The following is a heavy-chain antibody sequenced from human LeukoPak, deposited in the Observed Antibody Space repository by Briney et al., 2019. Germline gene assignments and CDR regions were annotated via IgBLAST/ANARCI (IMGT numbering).Heavy chain of an antibody. CDR3: ARSSPAMVTY. D-gene: IGHD5-18*01. CDR1: GGSISSYY. CDR2: IYYSGST. J-gene: IGHJ4*02. V-gene: IGHV4-59*01. Sequence: SESVSLTCTVSGGSISSYYWSWIRQLPGKGLEWIGYIYYSGSTNYNPSLKSRVTISVDTSKNQFSLKLSSVTAADTAVYYCARSSPAMVTYWGQGTLVTVSS.